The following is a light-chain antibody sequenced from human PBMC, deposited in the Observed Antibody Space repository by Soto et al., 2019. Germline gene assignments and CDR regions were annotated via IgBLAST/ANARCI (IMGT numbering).Light chain of an antibody. V-gene: IGKV3-20*01. CDR1: QTVSGSY. Sequence: ENVLTQSPGTLSLSPGERAALACRASQTVSGSYVAWYQQKPGQTPRLLIYGASSRATGIPDRFSGSGSGTDFTLTISRLEPEDFAVYYCQQYNNWPLTFGQGTRLEIK. J-gene: IGKJ5*01. CDR3: QQYNNWPLT. CDR2: GAS.